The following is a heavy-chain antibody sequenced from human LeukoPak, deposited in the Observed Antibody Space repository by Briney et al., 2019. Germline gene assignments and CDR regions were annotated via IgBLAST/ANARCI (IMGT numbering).Heavy chain of an antibody. CDR1: GFTFSSYG. Sequence: GGSLRLSCAASGFTFSSYGMHWVRQAPGKGLEWVAVIWYDGSNKYYADSVKGRFTISRDNSKNTLYLQMNSLRAEDTAVYYCARERSYYDSSGYYGDYWGQGTLVTVSS. J-gene: IGHJ4*02. CDR2: IWYDGSNK. D-gene: IGHD3-22*01. V-gene: IGHV3-33*01. CDR3: ARERSYYDSSGYYGDY.